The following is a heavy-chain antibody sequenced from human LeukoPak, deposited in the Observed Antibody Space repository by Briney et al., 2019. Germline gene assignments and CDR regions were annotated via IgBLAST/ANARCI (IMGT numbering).Heavy chain of an antibody. Sequence: HPGGSLRLSCAASGFTFSSYAMSWVRQAPGKGLEWVSAISGSGGSTYYADSVKGRFTISRDNSKNTLYLQMNSLRAEDTAVYYCAKDRGGGTYPIYFDYWGQGTLVSVSS. CDR3: AKDRGGGTYPIYFDY. V-gene: IGHV3-23*01. CDR1: GFTFSSYA. J-gene: IGHJ4*02. CDR2: ISGSGGST. D-gene: IGHD1-26*01.